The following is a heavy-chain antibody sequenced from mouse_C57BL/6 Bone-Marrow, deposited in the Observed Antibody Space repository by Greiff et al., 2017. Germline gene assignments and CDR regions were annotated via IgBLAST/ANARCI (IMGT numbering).Heavy chain of an antibody. J-gene: IGHJ3*01. Sequence: VQLQQPGAELVMPGASVKLSCKASGYTFTSSWMHWVKQRPGQGLEWIGEIDPSAIYTNYTQKFKGNSTLTVDQSSSPAYMQLSSLTSEDSAVYYCARGDYYGPWFAYWGQGTLVTVSA. CDR2: IDPSAIYT. CDR3: ARGDYYGPWFAY. D-gene: IGHD1-1*01. CDR1: GYTFTSSW. V-gene: IGHV1-69*01.